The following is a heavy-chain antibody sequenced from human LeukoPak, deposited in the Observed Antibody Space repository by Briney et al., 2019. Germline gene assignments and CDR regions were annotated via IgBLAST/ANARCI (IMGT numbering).Heavy chain of an antibody. Sequence: ASVKVSCKVSGYTLTELSMHWVRQAPGKGLEWMGVFDPEDGETIYAQKFQGRVTMTEDTSTDTAYMELSSLRPEDTAVYYCATKDGMNDAFDIWGQGTMVTVSS. J-gene: IGHJ3*02. CDR3: ATKDGMNDAFDI. V-gene: IGHV1-24*01. CDR2: FDPEDGET. D-gene: IGHD1-14*01. CDR1: GYTLTELS.